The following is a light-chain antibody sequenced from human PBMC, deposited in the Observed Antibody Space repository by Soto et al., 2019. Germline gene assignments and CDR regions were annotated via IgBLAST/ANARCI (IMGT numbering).Light chain of an antibody. CDR3: SSYTSSSTLVI. Sequence: QSALTQPASVSGSPGQSITISCTGTSSDVGGYNYVSWYQQHPGKAPKLMISEVSHRPSGVSNRFSGSKSGNTAPLTISGLQAEDEADYYCSSYTSSSTLVIFGGGTKLTVL. CDR1: SSDVGGYNY. J-gene: IGLJ2*01. V-gene: IGLV2-14*01. CDR2: EVS.